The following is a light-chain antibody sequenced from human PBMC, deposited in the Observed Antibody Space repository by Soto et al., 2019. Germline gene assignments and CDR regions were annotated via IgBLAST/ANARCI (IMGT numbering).Light chain of an antibody. CDR3: QQYYNWPPKYT. CDR2: DAS. Sequence: EIVMTQSPATLSVSPGDRAALSGRASQSVGTNFAWYQQKPGQAPRLLIYDASTRATGIPARFSGSGSGTEFTLTISSLQSEDFAVYYCQQYYNWPPKYTFGQGTKLEIK. V-gene: IGKV3-15*01. CDR1: QSVGTN. J-gene: IGKJ2*01.